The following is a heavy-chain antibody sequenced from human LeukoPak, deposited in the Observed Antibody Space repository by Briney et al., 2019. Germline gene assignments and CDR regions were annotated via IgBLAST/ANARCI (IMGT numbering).Heavy chain of an antibody. J-gene: IGHJ5*02. CDR3: ASNDYGDYAYWFDP. Sequence: SETLSLTCAVYGGSFSSYYWGWIRQPPGKGLEWIGSIYYSGSTYYNPSLKSRVTISVDTSKNQFSLKLSSVTAADTAVYYCASNDYGDYAYWFDPWGQGTLVTVSS. D-gene: IGHD4-17*01. CDR2: IYYSGST. V-gene: IGHV4-39*01. CDR1: GGSFSSYY.